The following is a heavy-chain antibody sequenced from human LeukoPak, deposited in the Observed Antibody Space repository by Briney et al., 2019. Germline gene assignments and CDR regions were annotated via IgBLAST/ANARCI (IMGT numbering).Heavy chain of an antibody. V-gene: IGHV4-39*07. Sequence: PSETLSLTCTVSGGSISSGGYYWSWVRQPPGKGLEWIGEIYQSGSTNYSPSLKSRVTISVDKSKNQFSLKLSSVTAADTAVYYCTRNGYYCLDFWGQGTLVTVSS. CDR2: IYQSGST. D-gene: IGHD3-3*01. CDR3: TRNGYYCLDF. J-gene: IGHJ4*02. CDR1: GGSISSGGYY.